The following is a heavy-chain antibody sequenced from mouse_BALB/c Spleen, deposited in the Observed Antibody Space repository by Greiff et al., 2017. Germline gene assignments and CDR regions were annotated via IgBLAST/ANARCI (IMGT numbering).Heavy chain of an antibody. CDR1: GYTFTSYY. D-gene: IGHD2-14*01. Sequence: QVQLKESGAELVKPGASVKLSCKASGYTFTSYYMYWVKQRPGQGLEWIGEINPSNGGTNFNEKFKSKATLTVDKSSSTAYMQLSSLTSEDSAVYYCTRSYYRYPWFAYWGQGTLVTVSA. J-gene: IGHJ3*01. CDR2: INPSNGGT. CDR3: TRSYYRYPWFAY. V-gene: IGHV1S81*02.